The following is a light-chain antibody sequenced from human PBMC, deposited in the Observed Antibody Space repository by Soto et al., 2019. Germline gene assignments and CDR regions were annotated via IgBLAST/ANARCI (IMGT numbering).Light chain of an antibody. Sequence: EIVLTQSPGTLSLSPGERATLSCRASQSVSSSYLAWYQQKPGQAPRLLIYGASSRPTGIPDRFSGSGSGTDFLLTISSLQPEDFATYYCQQSFSSPRSFGQGTKVEIK. V-gene: IGKV3-20*01. J-gene: IGKJ2*03. CDR1: QSVSSSY. CDR3: QQSFSSPRS. CDR2: GAS.